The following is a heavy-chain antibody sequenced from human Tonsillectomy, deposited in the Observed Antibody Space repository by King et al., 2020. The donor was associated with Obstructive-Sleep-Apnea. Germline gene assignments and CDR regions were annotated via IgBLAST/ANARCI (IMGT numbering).Heavy chain of an antibody. D-gene: IGHD2-15*01. V-gene: IGHV3-49*03. Sequence: VQLVESGGGLVQPGRSLRLSCTASDFTFGDYALSWFRQAPGKGLEWGGFIRSEFYGGTTDYAASVKGRFTISRDDSKSIAYLQMNSLKTEDTAVYYCTSYCSGGSCTVFYYYAMDVWGQGTTVTVSS. CDR2: IRSEFYGGTT. J-gene: IGHJ6*02. CDR1: DFTFGDYA. CDR3: TSYCSGGSCTVFYYYAMDV.